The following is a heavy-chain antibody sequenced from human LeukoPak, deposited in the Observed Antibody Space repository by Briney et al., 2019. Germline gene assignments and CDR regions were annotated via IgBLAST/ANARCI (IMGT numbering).Heavy chain of an antibody. J-gene: IGHJ4*02. CDR3: ARVWAAGDY. CDR2: ISSSGSTI. Sequence: GGSLRLSCAASGFTFSSYEMTWVRQAPGKGLEWVSYISSSGSTIYYADSVKGRFTISRDNAKNSLYLQMNSLRAEDTAVYYCARVWAAGDYWGQGTLVTVSS. D-gene: IGHD6-13*01. V-gene: IGHV3-48*03. CDR1: GFTFSSYE.